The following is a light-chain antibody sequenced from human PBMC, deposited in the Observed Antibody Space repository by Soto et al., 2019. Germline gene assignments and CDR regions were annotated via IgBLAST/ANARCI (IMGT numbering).Light chain of an antibody. CDR1: SSDVGSYNR. J-gene: IGLJ2*01. Sequence: QLVLTQPPSVSGSPGQSVTISCTGTSSDVGSYNRVSWYQQPPGTAPKLMIYEVSNRPSGVPDRFSGSKSGNTASLTISGLQAEDEADYYCSSYTSSSTFEVFGGGTKLTVL. CDR3: SSYTSSSTFEV. V-gene: IGLV2-18*02. CDR2: EVS.